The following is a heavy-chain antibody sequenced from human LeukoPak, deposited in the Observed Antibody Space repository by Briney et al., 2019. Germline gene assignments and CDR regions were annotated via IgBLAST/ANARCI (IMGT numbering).Heavy chain of an antibody. CDR1: GYSISSGYY. Sequence: KSSETLSLTCTVPGYSISSGYYWGWIRQPPGKGLEWIGSIYHSGSTYYNPSLKSRVTISVDTSKNQFSLKLSSVTAADTAVYYCARDGIGIMITFGGVIVSPSFDYWGQGTLVTVSS. J-gene: IGHJ4*02. CDR2: IYHSGST. D-gene: IGHD3-16*02. CDR3: ARDGIGIMITFGGVIVSPSFDY. V-gene: IGHV4-38-2*02.